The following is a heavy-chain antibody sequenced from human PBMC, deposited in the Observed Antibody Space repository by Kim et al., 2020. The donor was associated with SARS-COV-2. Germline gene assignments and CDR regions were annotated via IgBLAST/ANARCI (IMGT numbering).Heavy chain of an antibody. CDR3: AKKGITMVRGVSGAFDI. CDR1: GFTFSSYA. Sequence: GGSLRLSCAASGFTFSSYAMSWVRQAPGKGLEWVSAISGSGGSTYYADSVKGRFTISRDNSKNTLYLQMNSLRAEDTAVYYCAKKGITMVRGVSGAFDIWGQGEMLTASS. J-gene: IGHJ3*02. CDR2: ISGSGGST. V-gene: IGHV3-23*01. D-gene: IGHD3-10*01.